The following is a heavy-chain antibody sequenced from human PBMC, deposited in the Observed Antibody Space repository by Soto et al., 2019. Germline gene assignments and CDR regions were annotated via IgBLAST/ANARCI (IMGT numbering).Heavy chain of an antibody. V-gene: IGHV3-33*01. CDR1: GFTFSSYG. CDR3: ARDDDCSGGRCYWVFDP. J-gene: IGHJ5*02. Sequence: PGGSLRLSCAASGFTFSSYGMHWVRQAPGKGLEWVAVIWYDGSNKYYADSVKGRFTISRDNSKNTLYLQMNSLRAEDTAVYYCARDDDCSGGRCYWVFDPWGQGTLVTVYS. CDR2: IWYDGSNK. D-gene: IGHD2-15*01.